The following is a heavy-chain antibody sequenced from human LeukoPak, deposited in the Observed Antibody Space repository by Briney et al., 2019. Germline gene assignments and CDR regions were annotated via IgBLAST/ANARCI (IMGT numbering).Heavy chain of an antibody. CDR1: GYTFTSYY. V-gene: IGHV1-46*01. D-gene: IGHD3-9*01. CDR2: INPSGGST. CDR3: ARHKAANYDILTGYYSS. Sequence: ASVKVSCKASGYTFTSYYMHWVRQAPGQGLEWMGIINPSGGSTSYAQKFQGRVTMTRDMSTSTVYMELSSLRSDDTAVYYCARHKAANYDILTGYYSSWGQGTLVTVSS. J-gene: IGHJ4*02.